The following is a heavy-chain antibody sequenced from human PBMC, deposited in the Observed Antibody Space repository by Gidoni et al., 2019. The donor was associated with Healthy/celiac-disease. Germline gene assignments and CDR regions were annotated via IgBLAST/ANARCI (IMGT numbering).Heavy chain of an antibody. CDR2: IDYSGST. CDR3: ARDQALVSGSGVDYGMDV. Sequence: QVQLQESCPGLVKPSATLSLTCPVSGGSFSSYHWSWIRQPPGKGLEWIGYIDYSGSTNNNPSLKSRVTISVDTSKNQYSLKLSSVTAADTAVYYCARDQALVSGSGVDYGMDVWGQGTTVTVSS. CDR1: GGSFSSYH. D-gene: IGHD3-10*01. V-gene: IGHV4-59*01. J-gene: IGHJ6*02.